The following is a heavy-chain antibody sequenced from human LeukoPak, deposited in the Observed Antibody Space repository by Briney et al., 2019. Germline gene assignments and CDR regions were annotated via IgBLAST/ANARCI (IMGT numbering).Heavy chain of an antibody. CDR1: GGSFSGYY. J-gene: IGHJ6*02. D-gene: IGHD2-2*01. V-gene: IGHV4-34*01. Sequence: SETLPLTCAVYGGSFSGYYWSWIRQPPGKGLEWIGEINHSGSTNYNPSLKSRVTISVDTSKNQFSLKLSSVTAADTAVYYCAGAQSDIVVVPGAAYYYYYGMDVWGQETTVTVSS. CDR3: AGAQSDIVVVPGAAYYYYYGMDV. CDR2: INHSGST.